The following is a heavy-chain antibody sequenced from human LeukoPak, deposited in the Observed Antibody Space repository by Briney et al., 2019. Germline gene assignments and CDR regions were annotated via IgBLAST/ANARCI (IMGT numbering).Heavy chain of an antibody. D-gene: IGHD3-22*01. CDR3: ARRSRYDSRKGFDP. V-gene: IGHV5-51*01. CDR1: GYSFSTYW. Sequence: GESLKISCRGSGYSFSTYWIGWVRQMPGKGLELMGIIYPGDSDTRYSPSFQGQVTISADKSISTAYLQWNSLKASDTAMYYCARRSRYDSRKGFDPWGQGTLVTVSS. CDR2: IYPGDSDT. J-gene: IGHJ5*02.